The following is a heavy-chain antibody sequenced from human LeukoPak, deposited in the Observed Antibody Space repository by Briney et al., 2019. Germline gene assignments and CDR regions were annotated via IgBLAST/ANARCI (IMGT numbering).Heavy chain of an antibody. CDR2: ISSSGGST. D-gene: IGHD3-16*01. CDR3: AKGLVCCGSYYDY. V-gene: IGHV3-23*01. J-gene: IGHJ4*02. Sequence: GGSLRLSCAASGYTFSSYAISWVRQAPGKGLEWVSAISSSGGSTYYADSVKGRFTISRDNSKNTLYLQMSSLRAEDTAVYYCAKGLVCCGSYYDYWGQGTLVTVSS. CDR1: GYTFSSYA.